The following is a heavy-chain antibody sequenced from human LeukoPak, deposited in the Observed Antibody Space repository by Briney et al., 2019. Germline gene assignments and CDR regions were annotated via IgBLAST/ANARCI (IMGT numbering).Heavy chain of an antibody. J-gene: IGHJ4*02. CDR1: GFTFSNFA. Sequence: GGSLRLSGAASGFTFSNFAMTWVRQAPEKGPEWVSSIVGSSSYTNYADSVKGRVTISRDNAKNSLYQQMNRLRAEDTAVYYCARGGILRYFDWLLFDYWGQGTLVTVSS. CDR3: ARGGILRYFDWLLFDY. CDR2: IVGSSSYT. V-gene: IGHV3-21*04. D-gene: IGHD3-9*01.